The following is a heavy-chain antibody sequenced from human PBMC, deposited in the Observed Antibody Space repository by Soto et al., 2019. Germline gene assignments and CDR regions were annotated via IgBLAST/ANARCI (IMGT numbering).Heavy chain of an antibody. V-gene: IGHV3-73*01. D-gene: IGHD3-22*01. CDR2: IRSKANSYAT. CDR1: GFTFSGSA. Sequence: PGGSLRLSCAASGFTFSGSAMHWVRQASGKGLEWVGRIRSKANSYATAYAASVKGRFTISRDDSKNTAYLQMNSLKTEDTAVYYCTRHFPDYYDSSGYYIDYWGQGTLVTVSS. CDR3: TRHFPDYYDSSGYYIDY. J-gene: IGHJ4*02.